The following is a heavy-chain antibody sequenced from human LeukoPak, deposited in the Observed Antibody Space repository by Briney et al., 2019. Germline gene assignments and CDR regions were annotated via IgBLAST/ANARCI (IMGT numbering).Heavy chain of an antibody. CDR1: VYTFTSYG. CDR3: ARAICGGDCYHQYYLDY. D-gene: IGHD2-21*02. J-gene: IGHJ4*02. CDR2: ISAYNGNT. Sequence: GASVKVSCKASVYTFTSYGISWVRQAPGQRLEWMGWISAYNGNTNYAQKLQSRVTMTTDTSPSTAYMEKRSLRADDTGVYYSARAICGGDCYHQYYLDYRGQGTLVTVSS. V-gene: IGHV1-18*01.